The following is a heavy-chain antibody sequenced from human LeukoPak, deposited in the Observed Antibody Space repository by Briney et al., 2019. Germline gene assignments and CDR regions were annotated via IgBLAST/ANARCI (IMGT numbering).Heavy chain of an antibody. Sequence: GGSLRLSCATSGFIFSDHSINWVRQAPGKGLEWVSLIYSGGSTYYADSVKDRFTISRDNSANILNLQMNSLRPEDTAVYYCIARRQWADNDYWGQGTLVTVSS. V-gene: IGHV3-66*01. J-gene: IGHJ4*02. CDR3: IARRQWADNDY. D-gene: IGHD6-19*01. CDR1: GFIFSDHS. CDR2: IYSGGST.